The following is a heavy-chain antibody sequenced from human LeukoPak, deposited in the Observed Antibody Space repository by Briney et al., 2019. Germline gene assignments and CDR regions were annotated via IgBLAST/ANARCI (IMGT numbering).Heavy chain of an antibody. Sequence: ASVKVSCKASGYTFTGYYMHWVRQAPGQGLEWTGWINPNSGGTNYAQKFQGRVTMTRDTSISTAYMELSRLRSDDTAVYYCARDLYSSSSRGTPWGQGTLVTVSS. J-gene: IGHJ5*02. CDR1: GYTFTGYY. CDR3: ARDLYSSSSRGTP. V-gene: IGHV1-2*02. CDR2: INPNSGGT. D-gene: IGHD6-6*01.